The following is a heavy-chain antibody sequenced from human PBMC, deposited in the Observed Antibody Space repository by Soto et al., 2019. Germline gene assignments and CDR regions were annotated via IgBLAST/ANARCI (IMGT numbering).Heavy chain of an antibody. Sequence: GGSLRLSCEASGFTFSEYYMSWIRQAPGKGLEWIAYISTGSNTILYAESVRGRFTVSRDNAKNSLYLEMNRMRAEDTAVYFCAGMTIVPRYFDHWGQGTVVTVSS. CDR1: GFTFSEYY. J-gene: IGHJ4*02. V-gene: IGHV3-11*01. D-gene: IGHD3-10*01. CDR2: ISTGSNTI. CDR3: AGMTIVPRYFDH.